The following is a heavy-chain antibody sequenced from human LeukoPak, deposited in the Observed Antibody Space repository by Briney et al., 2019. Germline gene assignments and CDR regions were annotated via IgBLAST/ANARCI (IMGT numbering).Heavy chain of an antibody. J-gene: IGHJ5*02. V-gene: IGHV3-30*18. CDR3: AKRGFCSSTSCRNWFDP. D-gene: IGHD2-2*01. CDR1: GFTFSSYG. Sequence: PGGSLRLSCAASGFTFSSYGMHWVRQAPGKGLEWVAVISYDGSNKYYADSVKGRFTISRDNSKNTLYLQMSSLRAEDTAVYYCAKRGFCSSTSCRNWFDPWGQGTLVTVSS. CDR2: ISYDGSNK.